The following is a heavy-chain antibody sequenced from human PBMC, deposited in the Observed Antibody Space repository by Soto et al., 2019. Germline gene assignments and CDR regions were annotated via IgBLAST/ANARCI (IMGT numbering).Heavy chain of an antibody. CDR1: GFSFRIYS. V-gene: IGHV3-48*02. Sequence: EVQMVESGGDLVQPGGSLRLSCVVSGFSFRIYSMNWVRQAPGKGLEWNSYISSDSGTIYYADSLKGRFTISRDNGKNSLYLQMNSLTDEDTAVYYCARGRLWSFDFWGQGTLVTVSS. CDR3: ARGRLWSFDF. CDR2: ISSDSGTI. D-gene: IGHD3-10*01. J-gene: IGHJ4*02.